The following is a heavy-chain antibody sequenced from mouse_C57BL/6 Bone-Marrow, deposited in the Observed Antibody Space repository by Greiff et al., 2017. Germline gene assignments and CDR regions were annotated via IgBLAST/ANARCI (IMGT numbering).Heavy chain of an antibody. J-gene: IGHJ3*01. V-gene: IGHV5-17*01. D-gene: IGHD2-3*01. CDR2: ISSGSSTI. Sequence: EVQLVESGGGLVKPGGSLKLSCAASGFTFSDYGMHWVRQAPEKGLEWVAYISSGSSTIYYADTVKGRFTISRDNAKNTLFLQMTSLRSEDTAMYYCARLGCYYPLAYWGQGTLVTVSA. CDR1: GFTFSDYG. CDR3: ARLGCYYPLAY.